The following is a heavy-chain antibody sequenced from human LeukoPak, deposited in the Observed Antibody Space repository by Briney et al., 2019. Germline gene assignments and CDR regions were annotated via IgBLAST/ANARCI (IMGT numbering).Heavy chain of an antibody. D-gene: IGHD2/OR15-2a*01. J-gene: IGHJ5*02. CDR1: GGSFSGYY. CDR3: ARGRGSQKYNWFDP. Sequence: SETLSLTCAVYGGSFSGYYWSWIRQPTGKGLEWIGEINHSGSTNYNPSLKSRVTISVDTSKNQFSLKLSSVTAADTAVYYCARGRGSQKYNWFDPWGQGTLVTVSS. CDR2: INHSGST. V-gene: IGHV4-34*01.